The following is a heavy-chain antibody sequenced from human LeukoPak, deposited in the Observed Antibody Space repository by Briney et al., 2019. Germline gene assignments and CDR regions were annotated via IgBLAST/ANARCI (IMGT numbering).Heavy chain of an antibody. D-gene: IGHD6-13*01. V-gene: IGHV4-39*07. CDR3: ARGLAAAGTSYFDY. Sequence: SETLSLTCTVSRGSISSGTSYWGWIRQPPGKGLEWIGSIFYGGSTYYNPSLKSRVTMSVDMSKNQFSLKLSSVTAADTAVYYCARGLAAAGTSYFDYWGQGTLVTVSS. J-gene: IGHJ4*02. CDR2: IFYGGST. CDR1: RGSISSGTSY.